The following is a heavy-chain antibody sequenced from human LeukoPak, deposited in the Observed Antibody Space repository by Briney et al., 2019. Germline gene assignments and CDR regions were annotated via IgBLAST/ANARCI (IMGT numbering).Heavy chain of an antibody. CDR3: ARVLLERPGIDSFDM. CDR1: GFTVSSNY. V-gene: IGHV3-53*01. CDR2: IYSGDNT. Sequence: PGGSLRLSCAASGFTVSSNYMSWVRQAPGKGLEWVSVIYSGDNTYYADSVKGRFTISRDNSKNTLYLQMNSLRAEDTAVYYCARVLLERPGIDSFDMWGQGTMVTVSS. D-gene: IGHD1-1*01. J-gene: IGHJ3*02.